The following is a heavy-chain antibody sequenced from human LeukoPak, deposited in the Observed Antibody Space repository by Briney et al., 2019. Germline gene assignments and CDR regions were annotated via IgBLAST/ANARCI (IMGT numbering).Heavy chain of an antibody. D-gene: IGHD6-25*01. CDR1: GYTFTSYY. CDR2: ISPTGGST. Sequence: ASVKVSCKASGYTFTSYYMHWVRQAPGQGLEWMGLISPTGGSTGYAQKFQGRVTMTRDTSISTAYMELSRLRSDDTAVYYCARGGGGAGPQRGSIVYYYYYMDVWGKGTTVTVSS. V-gene: IGHV1-2*06. CDR3: ARGGGGAGPQRGSIVYYYYYMDV. J-gene: IGHJ6*03.